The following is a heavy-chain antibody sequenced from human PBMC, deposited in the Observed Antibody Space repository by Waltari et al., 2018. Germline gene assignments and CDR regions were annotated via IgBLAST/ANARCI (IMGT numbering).Heavy chain of an antibody. V-gene: IGHV4-34*01. J-gene: IGHJ4*02. CDR2: INHSGST. CDR3: AREGQDIVVQPYYFDY. D-gene: IGHD2-15*01. CDR1: GGSFSGYY. Sequence: QVQLQQWGAGRLKPSETLSLTCAVYGGSFSGYYWSWSRQPTGKGLEWVGEINHSGSTNYNPSLKSRVTISVDTSKNQFSLKLSSVTAADTAVYYCAREGQDIVVQPYYFDYWGQGTLVTVSS.